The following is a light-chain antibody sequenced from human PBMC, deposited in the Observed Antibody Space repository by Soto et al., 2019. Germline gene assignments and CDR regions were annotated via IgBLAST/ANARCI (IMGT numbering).Light chain of an antibody. J-gene: IGLJ1*01. CDR3: CSYTSISTYV. CDR2: DVS. Sequence: LTQPASVSGSPGQSIAISCTGTSSDVGSDYNYVSWYQQHPGKAPKLMVYDVSTRPSGVSNRFSGSKSGTTASLTISGLRAEDEADYYCCSYTSISTYVFGTGTKVTVL. CDR1: SSDVGSDYNY. V-gene: IGLV2-14*03.